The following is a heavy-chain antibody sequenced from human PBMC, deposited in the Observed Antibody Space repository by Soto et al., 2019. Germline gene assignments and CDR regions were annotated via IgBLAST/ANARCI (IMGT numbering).Heavy chain of an antibody. J-gene: IGHJ4*02. CDR1: GFTFTSYA. Sequence: EVQLLASGGVLVQPGGSLRLSCAASGFTFTSYAMSWVRQAPGKGLEWVSGLSGSGGTTYYADSVKGRFTISRDNSKKTMYMQMNSLRAEDTAVYYCAKDVAAAGTLYQYFDHRGQGTPVTVSS. CDR3: AKDVAAAGTLYQYFDH. V-gene: IGHV3-23*01. CDR2: LSGSGGTT. D-gene: IGHD6-13*01.